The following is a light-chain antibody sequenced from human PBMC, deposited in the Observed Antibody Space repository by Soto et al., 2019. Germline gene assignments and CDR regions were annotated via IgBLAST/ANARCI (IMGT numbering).Light chain of an antibody. Sequence: EIVVTQSPATLSVSPGEGATLSCRASQSISNNLAWYQQKPGQAPRLLIYGASTRATDVPGRFSGSGSGTEFTLTISSLQSEDFAVDYCQQYDNWPRSLTFGGGTKVEIK. CDR1: QSISNN. CDR2: GAS. CDR3: QQYDNWPRSLT. J-gene: IGKJ4*01. V-gene: IGKV3-15*01.